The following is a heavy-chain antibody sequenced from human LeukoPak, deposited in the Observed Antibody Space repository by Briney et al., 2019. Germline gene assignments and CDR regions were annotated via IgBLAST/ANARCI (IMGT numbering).Heavy chain of an antibody. CDR3: AHYYSSGWYGNWFDP. CDR2: IYWDDDK. D-gene: IGHD6-19*01. J-gene: IGHJ5*02. V-gene: IGHV2-5*02. CDR1: GFSLSTSGVG. Sequence: SGPTLVNPTQTLTLTCTFSGFSLSTSGVGVGWIRQPPGKALEWLALIYWDDDKRYSPSLRSRLTITKDTSKNQVVLTMTNMDPVDTATYYCAHYYSSGWYGNWFDPWGQGTLVTVSS.